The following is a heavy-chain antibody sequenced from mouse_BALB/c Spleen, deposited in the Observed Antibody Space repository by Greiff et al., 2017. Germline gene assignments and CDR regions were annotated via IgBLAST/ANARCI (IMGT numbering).Heavy chain of an antibody. V-gene: IGHV1-80*01. J-gene: IGHJ3*01. CDR2: IYPGDGDT. CDR1: GYAFSSYW. Sequence: QVQLQQSGAELVRPGSSVKISCKASGYAFSSYWMHWVKQRPGQGLEWIGQIYPGDGDTNYNGKFKGKATLTADKSSSTAYMELSSLTSEDSAVYYCARKEGETGTWFAYWGQGTLVTVSA. CDR3: ARKEGETGTWFAY.